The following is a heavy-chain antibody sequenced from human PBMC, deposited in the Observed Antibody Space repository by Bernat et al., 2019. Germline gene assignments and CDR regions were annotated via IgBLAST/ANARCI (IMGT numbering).Heavy chain of an antibody. D-gene: IGHD6-13*01. CDR3: ARQGSSSSWGTSESFDY. V-gene: IGHV4-39*01. CDR2: IYYSGSP. Sequence: QLQLQESGPGLVKPSETLSLTCTVSGGSISSSSYYWGWIRQPPGKGLEWIGSIYYSGSPYYNPSLKSRVTISVDTSKNQFSLKLSSVTAADTAVYYCARQGSSSSWGTSESFDYWGQGTLVTVSS. J-gene: IGHJ4*02. CDR1: GGSISSSSYY.